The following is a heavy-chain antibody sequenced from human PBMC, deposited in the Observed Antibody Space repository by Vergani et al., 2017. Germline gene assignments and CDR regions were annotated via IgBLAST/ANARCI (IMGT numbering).Heavy chain of an antibody. D-gene: IGHD3-3*01. CDR2: IRYDGSNK. CDR3: ARVRGGWSDYFDY. CDR1: GFTFSSYG. Sequence: QVQLVESGGGVVQPGGSLRLSCAASGFTFSSYGMHWVRQAPGKGLEWVAFIRYDGSNKYYADSVKGRFTISRDNSKNSLDLQMNSLRAEDTAVYYCARVRGGWSDYFDYWGQGTLVTVSS. J-gene: IGHJ4*02. V-gene: IGHV3-30*02.